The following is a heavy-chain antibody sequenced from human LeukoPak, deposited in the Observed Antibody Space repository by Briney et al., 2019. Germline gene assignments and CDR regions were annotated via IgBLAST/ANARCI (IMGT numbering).Heavy chain of an antibody. D-gene: IGHD2-2*01. CDR1: GGTFSSYA. V-gene: IGHV1-69*13. CDR3: ARDVGAGVAMGGPFDY. J-gene: IGHJ4*02. Sequence: SVKVSCKASGGTFSSYAISWVRQAPGQGLEWMGGIIPIFGTANYAQKFQGRVTITADESTSTAYMELSSLRSEDTAVYYCARDVGAGVAMGGPFDYWGQGTLVTVSS. CDR2: IIPIFGTA.